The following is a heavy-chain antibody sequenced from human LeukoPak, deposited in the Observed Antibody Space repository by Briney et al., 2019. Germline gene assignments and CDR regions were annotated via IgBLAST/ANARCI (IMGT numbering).Heavy chain of an antibody. V-gene: IGHV3-64*01. CDR1: GFTFSSYA. D-gene: IGHD3-3*01. Sequence: SGGSLRLSCAASGFTFSSYAMSWVRQAPGKGLEYVSAISSNGGSTYYANSVKGRFTISRDNSKNTLYLQMGSLRAEDMAVYYCARGGAIFGVVSNVWGQGTLVTVSS. CDR3: ARGGAIFGVVSNV. CDR2: ISSNGGST. J-gene: IGHJ4*02.